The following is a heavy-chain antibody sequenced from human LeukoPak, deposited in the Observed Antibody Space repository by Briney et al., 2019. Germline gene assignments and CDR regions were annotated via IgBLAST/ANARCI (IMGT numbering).Heavy chain of an antibody. CDR1: GGSISSYY. J-gene: IGHJ6*02. Sequence: SETLSLTCTVSGGSISSYYWSWIRQPPGKGLGWSGYIYYGGSTNYNPSLKSRVTISVDTSKNQFSLRLSSVTAADTAVYYCALNDSYYYALDVWGQGTTVTVSS. V-gene: IGHV4-59*01. CDR3: ALNDSYYYALDV. CDR2: IYYGGST.